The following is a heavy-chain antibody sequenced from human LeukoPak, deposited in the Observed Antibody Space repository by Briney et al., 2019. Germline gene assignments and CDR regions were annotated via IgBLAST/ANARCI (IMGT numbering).Heavy chain of an antibody. Sequence: GESLKISCKGSGYSFTSYWIGLVRQMPGKGLELMGIIYPGDSDTRYSPSFQGQVTISADKSISTAYLQWSSLKASDTAMYYCARHHPRDCSGGSCYSPDEVPIDYWGQGTLVTVSS. D-gene: IGHD2-15*01. CDR3: ARHHPRDCSGGSCYSPDEVPIDY. J-gene: IGHJ4*02. CDR2: IYPGDSDT. V-gene: IGHV5-51*01. CDR1: GYSFTSYW.